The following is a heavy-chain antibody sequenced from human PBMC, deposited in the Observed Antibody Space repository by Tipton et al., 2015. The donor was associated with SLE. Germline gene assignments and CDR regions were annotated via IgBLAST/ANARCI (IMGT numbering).Heavy chain of an antibody. CDR3: AKDQRWIAAALYYFDY. CDR1: GFSFSSYR. D-gene: IGHD6-13*01. CDR2: ISYDGSNK. V-gene: IGHV3-30*18. J-gene: IGHJ4*02. Sequence: SLRLSCAASGFSFSSYRMHWVRQAPGKGLEWVAVISYDGSNKYYADSVKGRFTISRDNSKNTLYLQMNSLRAEDTAVYYCAKDQRWIAAALYYFDYWGQGTLVTVSS.